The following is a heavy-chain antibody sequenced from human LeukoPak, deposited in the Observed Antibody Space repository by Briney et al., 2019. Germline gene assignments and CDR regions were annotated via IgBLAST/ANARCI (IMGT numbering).Heavy chain of an antibody. Sequence: GGSLRLSCTASGFTFSDYWMTWVRQAPGKGLEWVANIKQDGSAKYYVDSVKGRFTISRDNAKNSLYLQMDSLRVENTATYYCARWRGSTSERSDYWGQGTLVTVSS. CDR3: ARWRGSTSERSDY. D-gene: IGHD2-2*01. CDR2: IKQDGSAK. CDR1: GFTFSDYW. J-gene: IGHJ4*02. V-gene: IGHV3-7*01.